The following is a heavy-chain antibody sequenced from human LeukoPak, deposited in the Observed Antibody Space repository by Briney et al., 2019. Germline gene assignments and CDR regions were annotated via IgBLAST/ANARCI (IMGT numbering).Heavy chain of an antibody. CDR3: ARVGPYYYYYMDV. CDR1: AYSITSGYY. CDR2: IYHSGST. J-gene: IGHJ6*03. Sequence: SETLSLTCTVSAYSITSGYYWGWIRQPPGKGLEWIGSIYHSGSTYYSPSLRSRVTISVDTSKNQFSLKLSSVTAADTAVYYCARVGPYYYYYMDVWGKGTTVTVSS. V-gene: IGHV4-38-2*02.